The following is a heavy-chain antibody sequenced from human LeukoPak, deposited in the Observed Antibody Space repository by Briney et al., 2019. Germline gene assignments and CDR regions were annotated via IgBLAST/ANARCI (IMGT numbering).Heavy chain of an antibody. V-gene: IGHV3-74*01. D-gene: IGHD3-9*01. Sequence: PGGSLRLSCAASGFTFSSYWMHWVRQAPGKGLVWVSRINSDGSSTSYADSVKGRFTISRDNSKNTLYLQMNSLRAEDTAVYYCARDPVTPYYDILTGYSNYYGMDVWGKGTTVTVSS. CDR2: INSDGSST. CDR3: ARDPVTPYYDILTGYSNYYGMDV. CDR1: GFTFSSYW. J-gene: IGHJ6*04.